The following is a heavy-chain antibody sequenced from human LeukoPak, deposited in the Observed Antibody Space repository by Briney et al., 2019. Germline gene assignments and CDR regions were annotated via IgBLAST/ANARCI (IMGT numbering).Heavy chain of an antibody. CDR1: GGSISSYY. CDR3: ARLSIAAAGLFYY. J-gene: IGHJ4*02. D-gene: IGHD6-13*01. CDR2: IYYSGST. V-gene: IGHV4-59*08. Sequence: PSETLSLTCTVSGGSISSYYWSWIRQPPGKGLEWIGYIYYSGSTNYNPSLKSRVTISVDTSKNQFSMKLSSVTAAGTAVYYWARLSIAAAGLFYYWGQGTLATVSS.